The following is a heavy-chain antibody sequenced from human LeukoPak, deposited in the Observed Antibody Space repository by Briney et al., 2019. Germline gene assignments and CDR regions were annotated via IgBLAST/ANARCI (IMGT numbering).Heavy chain of an antibody. CDR2: IRYDGSNK. J-gene: IGHJ5*02. D-gene: IGHD6-13*01. CDR1: GFTFSSCG. Sequence: GGSLRLSCAASGFTFSSCGMHWVRQAPGKGLEWVAFIRYDGSNKYYAESVKGRFTISRDNSKNTLYLQMNSLRAEDTAVYYCAKDGVAAAFDPWGQGTLVTVSS. CDR3: AKDGVAAAFDP. V-gene: IGHV3-30*02.